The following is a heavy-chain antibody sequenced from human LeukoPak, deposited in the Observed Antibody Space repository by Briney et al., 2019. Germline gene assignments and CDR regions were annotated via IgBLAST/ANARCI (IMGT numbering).Heavy chain of an antibody. CDR2: MNPNSGNT. V-gene: IGHV1-8*03. D-gene: IGHD1-26*01. CDR1: GYTFTSYD. J-gene: IGHJ3*02. Sequence: GASVKVSCKASGYTFTSYDINWVRQATGQGLEWMGWMNPNSGNTGYAQKFQGRVTITRNTSISTAYMELSSLRSEDTAVYYCASRDANIVGATRAFDIWGQGTMVTVSS. CDR3: ASRDANIVGATRAFDI.